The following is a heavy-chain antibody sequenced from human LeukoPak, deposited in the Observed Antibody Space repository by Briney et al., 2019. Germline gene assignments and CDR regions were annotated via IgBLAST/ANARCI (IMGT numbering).Heavy chain of an antibody. CDR3: ARDFPSGYISGWYTDY. CDR2: IYYSGST. Sequence: SETLSLTCTVSGGSISSYYWSWIRQPPGKGLEWIGYIYYSGSTNYNPSLKSRVTISVDTSKNQFSLKLSSVTAADTAVYYCARDFPSGYISGWYTDYWGQGTLVTVSS. V-gene: IGHV4-59*01. J-gene: IGHJ4*02. CDR1: GGSISSYY. D-gene: IGHD6-19*01.